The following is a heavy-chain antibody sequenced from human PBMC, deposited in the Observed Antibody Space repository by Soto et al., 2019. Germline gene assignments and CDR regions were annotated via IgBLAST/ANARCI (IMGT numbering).Heavy chain of an antibody. V-gene: IGHV3-11*01. CDR2: ISHSGKTI. CDR1: GFTFRDYY. J-gene: IGHJ3*01. Sequence: PGVSLRLSCATSGFTFRDYYFSWIRQAPGKGLEWISYISHSGKTIYYADSVKGRFTISRDDAKNTLYLQMNSLRAEDTARYYCTRRDSGAFDVRDRRRMVTVSS. CDR3: TRRDSGAFDV.